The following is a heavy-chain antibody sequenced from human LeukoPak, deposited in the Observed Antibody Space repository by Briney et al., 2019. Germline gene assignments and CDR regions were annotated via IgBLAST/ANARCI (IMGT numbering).Heavy chain of an antibody. D-gene: IGHD3-9*01. CDR2: IYYSGST. J-gene: IGHJ4*02. V-gene: IGHV4-39*01. CDR1: GGSISSSSYY. Sequence: SETLSLTCTVSGGSISSSSYYWGWIRQPPGKGLEWIGSIYYSGSTYYNPSLKSRVTISVDTSKNQFSLKLSSVTAADTAVYYCARQYFDWLLNYWGQGTLVTVSS. CDR3: ARQYFDWLLNY.